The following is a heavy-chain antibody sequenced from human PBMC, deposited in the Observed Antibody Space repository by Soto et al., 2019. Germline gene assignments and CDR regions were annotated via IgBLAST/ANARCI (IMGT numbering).Heavy chain of an antibody. Sequence: PSETLSLTCTVSGGSISSGDYYWSWIRQPPGKGLEWIGYIYYSGSTYYNPSLKSRVTISVDTSKNQFSLKLSSVTAADTAVYYCARGDSSGYYYAAFDIWGQGTMVTVSS. CDR2: IYYSGST. V-gene: IGHV4-30-4*01. CDR3: ARGDSSGYYYAAFDI. CDR1: GGSISSGDYY. D-gene: IGHD3-22*01. J-gene: IGHJ3*02.